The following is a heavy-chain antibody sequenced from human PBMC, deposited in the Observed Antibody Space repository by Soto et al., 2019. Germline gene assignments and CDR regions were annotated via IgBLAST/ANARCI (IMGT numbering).Heavy chain of an antibody. V-gene: IGHV3-23*01. Sequence: EVQLLESGGGLVQPGGSLRLSCAASGFTFGSYAMRWVRQAPGKGLEWVSAISDRSDATAYADSVKGRLTISRDNTKNPLYLSLTSPRAADTAVYYRARSPWSRGGTCESWRQGTLVTVSS. J-gene: IGHJ5*02. D-gene: IGHD3-16*01. CDR2: ISDRSDAT. CDR1: GFTFGSYA. CDR3: ARSPWSRGGTCES.